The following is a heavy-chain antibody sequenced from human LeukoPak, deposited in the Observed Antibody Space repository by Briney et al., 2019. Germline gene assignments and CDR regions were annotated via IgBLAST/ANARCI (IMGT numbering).Heavy chain of an antibody. Sequence: SETLSLTCAVYGGSFSGYYWSWIRQPPGKGLEWIGEINHSGSTNYNPSVKSRVTISVETTKNHFCLTLSSVTAADTAVYYCPLIPGQRGPDNMDVWGKGTTVTVSS. CDR2: INHSGST. D-gene: IGHD2-8*01. V-gene: IGHV4-34*01. CDR3: PLIPGQRGPDNMDV. J-gene: IGHJ6*03. CDR1: GGSFSGYY.